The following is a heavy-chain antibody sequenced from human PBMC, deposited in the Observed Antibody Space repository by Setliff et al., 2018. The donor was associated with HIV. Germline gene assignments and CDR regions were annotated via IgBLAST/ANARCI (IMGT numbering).Heavy chain of an antibody. V-gene: IGHV4-59*11. CDR1: GGSISSHY. J-gene: IGHJ4*02. D-gene: IGHD6-19*01. CDR3: GRQAWDHQSSGYFVDY. CDR2: VYYSGST. Sequence: SETLSLTCTVSGGSISSHYWSWIRQPPGKGLEWIGSVYYSGSTNYNPSLKSRITISLDTSKSQFSLKLGSVTAADTAVYFCGRQAWDHQSSGYFVDYWGQGTLVTVSS.